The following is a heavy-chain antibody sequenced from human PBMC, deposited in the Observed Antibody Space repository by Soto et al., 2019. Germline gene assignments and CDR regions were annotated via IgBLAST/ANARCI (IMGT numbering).Heavy chain of an antibody. J-gene: IGHJ4*02. D-gene: IGHD3-10*01. CDR2: INPNSGNI. CDR3: ARGRASGSYYLLDY. V-gene: IGHV1-8*01. Sequence: GASVKVSCKASGDTFTTYDINWVRQATGHGLEWMGWINPNSGNIGYAQRFQGRVTMTTATAIRTAYMEVCSLRSDDTAVYYCARGRASGSYYLLDYWGQGTLVTVSS. CDR1: GDTFTTYD.